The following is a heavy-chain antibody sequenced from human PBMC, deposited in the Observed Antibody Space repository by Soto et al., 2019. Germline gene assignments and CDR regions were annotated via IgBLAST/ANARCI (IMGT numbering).Heavy chain of an antibody. CDR2: IYFSGTT. D-gene: IGHD6-13*01. CDR1: SGSISSSTYH. V-gene: IGHV4-39*01. J-gene: IGHJ4*02. Sequence: SETLSLTCTVSSGSISSSTYHWAWIRQPPGKGLEWIGSIYFSGTTYYSPSLKTRVTLFVDTSKNQFSLKLTSVTAADTAVYYCAAEISSAGHYWGQGTLVTVSS. CDR3: AAEISSAGHY.